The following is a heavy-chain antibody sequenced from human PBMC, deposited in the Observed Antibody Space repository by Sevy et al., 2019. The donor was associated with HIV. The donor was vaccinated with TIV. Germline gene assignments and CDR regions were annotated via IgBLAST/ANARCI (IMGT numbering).Heavy chain of an antibody. V-gene: IGHV1-69*13. D-gene: IGHD1-26*01. Sequence: ASVKVSCKASGGTFSSYAISWVRQAPGQGLEWMGGIIPIFGTANYPQKFQGRVTITADESKSTAYMELSSLRSEDTAVYYCARSGSYQRYYYGMDVWGQGTTVTVSS. CDR3: ARSGSYQRYYYGMDV. CDR2: IIPIFGTA. J-gene: IGHJ6*02. CDR1: GGTFSSYA.